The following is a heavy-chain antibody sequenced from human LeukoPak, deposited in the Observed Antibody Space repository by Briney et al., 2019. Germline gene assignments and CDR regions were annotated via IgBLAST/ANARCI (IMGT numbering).Heavy chain of an antibody. Sequence: SETLSLTCTVSGGSISSSSYYWDWIRQPPGKGLEWIGSISYSGSTYYNPSLKSRVTISVDTSKNHFSLKLSSVTAADTAVYYCARGQFLYSTGWPSTIRFDYWGQGALVTVSS. D-gene: IGHD6-19*01. V-gene: IGHV4-39*07. CDR3: ARGQFLYSTGWPSTIRFDY. CDR2: ISYSGST. CDR1: GGSISSSSYY. J-gene: IGHJ4*02.